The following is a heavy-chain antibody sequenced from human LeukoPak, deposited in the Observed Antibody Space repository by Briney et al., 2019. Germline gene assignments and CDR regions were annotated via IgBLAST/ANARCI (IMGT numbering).Heavy chain of an antibody. CDR3: ATSESQTRFDY. Sequence: GESLKISCKGSGYSFTTYWIGWVRQMPGKGLEWIGIIFPGDSDTTYNPSLQGQVSISADESINTAYLQWSSLRASDTATYYCATSESQTRFDYWGQGTLVTVSS. D-gene: IGHD1/OR15-1a*01. CDR2: IFPGDSDT. V-gene: IGHV5-51*01. J-gene: IGHJ4*02. CDR1: GYSFTTYW.